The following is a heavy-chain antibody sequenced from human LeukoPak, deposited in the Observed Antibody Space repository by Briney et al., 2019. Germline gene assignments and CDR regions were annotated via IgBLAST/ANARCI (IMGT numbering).Heavy chain of an antibody. J-gene: IGHJ3*02. CDR2: INPNSGAT. V-gene: IGHV1-2*02. D-gene: IGHD3-9*01. Sequence: ASVKVSCKASGYTFTDNYIHWVRQAPGQGLEWVGWINPNSGATSYAQKFQGRVTMTRDTSINTGYMELSRLRSDDTAVYYCRGGPDIFDMWGQGTMATVSS. CDR1: GYTFTDNY. CDR3: RGGPDIFDM.